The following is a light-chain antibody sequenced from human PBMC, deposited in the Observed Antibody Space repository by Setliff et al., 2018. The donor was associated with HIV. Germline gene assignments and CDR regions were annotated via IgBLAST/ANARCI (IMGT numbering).Light chain of an antibody. J-gene: IGLJ1*01. V-gene: IGLV2-8*01. Sequence: QSVLAQPPSASGSPGQSVTISCTGTSGDVGGYNYVSWYQQYPGKAPKLLIHEVTKRPSGVPDRFSGSKSGNTASLTVSGLQAEDEADYYCSSYAGNKGDVIGAGTKVTVL. CDR1: SGDVGGYNY. CDR3: SSYAGNKGDV. CDR2: EVT.